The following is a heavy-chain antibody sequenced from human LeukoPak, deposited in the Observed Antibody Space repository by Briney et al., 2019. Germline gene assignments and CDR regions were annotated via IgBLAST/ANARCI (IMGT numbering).Heavy chain of an antibody. J-gene: IGHJ4*02. V-gene: IGHV3-23*01. CDR3: AKDGHYYYDSSGYYWDSYYFDY. Sequence: PGGSLRLSCAASGFTFSSYAMSWVRQAPGKGLEWVSAISGSGGSTYYADSVKGRFTISRDNSKNTLYLQMNSLRAEDTAVYYCAKDGHYYYDSSGYYWDSYYFDYWGQGTLVTVSS. CDR1: GFTFSSYA. D-gene: IGHD3-22*01. CDR2: ISGSGGST.